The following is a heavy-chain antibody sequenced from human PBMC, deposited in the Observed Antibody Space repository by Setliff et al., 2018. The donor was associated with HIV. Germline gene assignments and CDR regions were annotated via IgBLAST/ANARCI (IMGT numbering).Heavy chain of an antibody. J-gene: IGHJ4*02. Sequence: PSETLSLTCSVSGGSIRSHWSWIRQHPGKALEYIGYVDFSGKTDYNPSLKSRLTMSFDTSKNQFSLRLRSVSAADTAVYFCARRYFDSGSYFYFDYWGQGTLVTVSS. V-gene: IGHV4-59*08. CDR1: GGSIRSH. CDR3: ARRYFDSGSYFYFDY. CDR2: VDFSGKT. D-gene: IGHD3-10*01.